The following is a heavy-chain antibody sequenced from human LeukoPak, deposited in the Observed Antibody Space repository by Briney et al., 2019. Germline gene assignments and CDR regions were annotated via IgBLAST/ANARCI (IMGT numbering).Heavy chain of an antibody. CDR1: GGSISSGDYY. J-gene: IGHJ4*02. Sequence: PSETLSLTCTVSGGSISSGDYYWSWIRQPPGKGLEWIGSIYYSGSIYYNPSLKSRVTISVDTSKNQFSLKLSSVTAADTAVYYCATIVVVTARFDYWGQGTLVTVSS. CDR2: IYYSGSI. V-gene: IGHV4-39*01. D-gene: IGHD2-21*02. CDR3: ATIVVVTARFDY.